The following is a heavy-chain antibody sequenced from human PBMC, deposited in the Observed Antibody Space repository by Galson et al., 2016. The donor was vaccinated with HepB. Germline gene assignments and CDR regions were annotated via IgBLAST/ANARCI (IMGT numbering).Heavy chain of an antibody. D-gene: IGHD6-13*01. V-gene: IGHV1-18*04. CDR2: VTAYNANT. Sequence: SVKVSCKASGYTFTTYGITWVRQAPGQGLEWMGWVTAYNANTNYAQKFQGRVTLTTDTSTSTAYMELKSLRSDDTAVYYCARDRDGCSWYGGDAFDIWGQGTVVTVSS. CDR1: GYTFTTYG. CDR3: ARDRDGCSWYGGDAFDI. J-gene: IGHJ3*02.